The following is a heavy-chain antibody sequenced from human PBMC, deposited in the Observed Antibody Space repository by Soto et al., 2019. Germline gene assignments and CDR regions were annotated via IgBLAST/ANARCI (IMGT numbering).Heavy chain of an antibody. CDR1: GFTFSSYG. Sequence: QVQLVESGGGVVQPGRSLRLSCAASGFTFSSYGMHWVRQAPGKGLEWVAVISYDGSNKYYADSVKGRFTISRDNSKNTLYQQMNSLIAEDTAVYYCAKELAQWYGDYELGAFDIWGQGTMVTVSS. CDR2: ISYDGSNK. CDR3: AKELAQWYGDYELGAFDI. V-gene: IGHV3-30*18. D-gene: IGHD4-17*01. J-gene: IGHJ3*02.